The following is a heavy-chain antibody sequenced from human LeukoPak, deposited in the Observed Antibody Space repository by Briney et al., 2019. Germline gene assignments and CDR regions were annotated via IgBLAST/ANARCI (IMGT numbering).Heavy chain of an antibody. Sequence: GGSLKLSCAASGYTFTNYNMHWVRQAPGKGLEYVSAISSNGGSTYYADSVKGRFTISRDNSKNTLYLQMSSLRAEDTAVYYCVKDSRVGGLFTYYGMDVWGQGTTVTVSS. CDR2: ISSNGGST. D-gene: IGHD2-21*01. V-gene: IGHV3-64D*06. CDR1: GYTFTNYN. CDR3: VKDSRVGGLFTYYGMDV. J-gene: IGHJ6*02.